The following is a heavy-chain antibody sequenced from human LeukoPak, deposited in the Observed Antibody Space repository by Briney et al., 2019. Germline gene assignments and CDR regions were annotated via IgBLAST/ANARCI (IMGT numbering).Heavy chain of an antibody. CDR1: GGSFSSYF. Sequence: SETLSLTCTVSGGSFSSYFWSWIRQPPGQGLEWLGYVSYSGSTYYNPSLKSRVTISVDTSKNQFSLKLSSVTAADTAVYYCARGVVVVVAATMFDYWGQGTLVTVSS. D-gene: IGHD2-15*01. CDR2: VSYSGST. CDR3: ARGVVVVVAATMFDY. V-gene: IGHV4-59*01. J-gene: IGHJ4*02.